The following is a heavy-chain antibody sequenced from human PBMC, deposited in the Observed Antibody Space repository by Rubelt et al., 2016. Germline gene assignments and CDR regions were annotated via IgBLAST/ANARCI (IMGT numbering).Heavy chain of an antibody. J-gene: IGHJ4*02. V-gene: IGHV3-23*01. Sequence: EVQLLESGGGLVQPGGSLRLSCAASGFTFSTYAMSWVRQAPGKGLEWVSSIRRGGDTYYADSVKGRFPISRDNSKNTLYLQMNGQRAEDTAVYYCENPACTGDCLPTFDYWGQGTLVTVSS. CDR1: GFTFSTYA. CDR3: ENPACTGDCLPTFDY. D-gene: IGHD2-21*02. CDR2: IRRGGDT.